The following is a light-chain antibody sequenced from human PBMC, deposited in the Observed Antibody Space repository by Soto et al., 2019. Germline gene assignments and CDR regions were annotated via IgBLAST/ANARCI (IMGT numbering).Light chain of an antibody. CDR2: GVS. CDR3: QQYGSSPGT. Sequence: EIVLTQSPVTLVLSPGERATLSCRASRPVTSMYLAWYQQKPGQAPRLLIYGVSSRATGIPDRFSGRGSGIDFTLTISRLEPEDSAVYYCQQYGSSPGTFGLGTKVEIK. CDR1: RPVTSMY. J-gene: IGKJ1*01. V-gene: IGKV3-20*01.